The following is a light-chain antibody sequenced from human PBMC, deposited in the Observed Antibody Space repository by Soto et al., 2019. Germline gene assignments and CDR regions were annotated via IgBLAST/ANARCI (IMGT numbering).Light chain of an antibody. CDR2: RAS. CDR1: QSISTW. J-gene: IGKJ2*01. Sequence: DIHMTQSPSTLSASVGDRVTITCRASQSISTWLAWYQQKPGKAPNLLIFRASTLQSGVPSRFSGSGSGTEFTLTITSLQPDDFASYYCQQYKSPPYTFGQGTKLEIK. CDR3: QQYKSPPYT. V-gene: IGKV1-5*03.